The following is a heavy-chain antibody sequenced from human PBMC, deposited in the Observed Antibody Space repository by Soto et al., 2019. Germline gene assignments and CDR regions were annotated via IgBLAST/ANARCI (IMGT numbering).Heavy chain of an antibody. D-gene: IGHD5-12*01. CDR2: VSASGGTI. CDR3: TKEKSVVDSGYDAFDV. CDR1: GFTFSDYE. J-gene: IGHJ3*01. V-gene: IGHV3-48*03. Sequence: VQLVESGGGLVQPGGSLRLSCAASGFTFSDYEMDWVRQAPGKGLEWVAYVSASGGTIFYADSVKGRFIISRDNAESSLSLQMNSLRADDTAVYYCTKEKSVVDSGYDAFDVWGQGTMVTVS.